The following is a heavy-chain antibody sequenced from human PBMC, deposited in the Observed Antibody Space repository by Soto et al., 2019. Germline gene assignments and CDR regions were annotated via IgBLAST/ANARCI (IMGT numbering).Heavy chain of an antibody. J-gene: IGHJ5*02. Sequence: SQTLSLTFAISGDSVSSNSAAWNWIRQSPSRGLEWLGRTYYRSKWYNDYAVSVKSRITINPDTSKNQFSLQLNSVTPEDTAVYYCARDPRQRGGCISTSCRNWFDPWGQGTLVTVS. CDR1: GDSVSSNSAA. CDR2: TYYRSKWYN. CDR3: ARDPRQRGGCISTSCRNWFDP. D-gene: IGHD2-2*01. V-gene: IGHV6-1*01.